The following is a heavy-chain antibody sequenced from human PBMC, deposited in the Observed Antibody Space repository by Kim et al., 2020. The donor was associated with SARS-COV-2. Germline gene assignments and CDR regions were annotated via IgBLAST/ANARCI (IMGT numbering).Heavy chain of an antibody. CDR3: TRHREGYCSSSSCKRDDY. Sequence: GESLKISCLGSGFSFTSYWIGWVRQLPGKGLEWMGIIYPHDSDTRYNPSFQGQVTFSADKPISTAYLQWSSLQASDTGMYYCTRHREGYCSSSSCKRDDYWGQGALVTVSS. CDR1: GFSFTSYW. V-gene: IGHV5-51*01. J-gene: IGHJ4*02. D-gene: IGHD2-2*01. CDR2: IYPHDSDT.